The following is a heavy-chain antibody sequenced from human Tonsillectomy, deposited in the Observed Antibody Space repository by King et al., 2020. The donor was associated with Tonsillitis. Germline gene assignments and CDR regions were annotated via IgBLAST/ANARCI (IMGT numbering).Heavy chain of an antibody. Sequence: VQLVESGGGLVQPGRSLRLSCAASGFTFDDYAMHWVRQAPGKGLEWVSGINWNSGSIGYADSVKGRFTISRDNAKNSLYLQMNSLRAEDTALYYGAKSRQGLDSNSPDYWGQGTLVTVSS. CDR1: GFTFDDYA. J-gene: IGHJ4*02. CDR2: INWNSGSI. CDR3: AKSRQGLDSNSPDY. D-gene: IGHD6-6*01. V-gene: IGHV3-9*01.